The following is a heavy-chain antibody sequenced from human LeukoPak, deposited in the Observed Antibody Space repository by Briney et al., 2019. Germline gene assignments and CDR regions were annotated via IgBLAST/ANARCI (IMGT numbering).Heavy chain of an antibody. J-gene: IGHJ4*02. D-gene: IGHD1-26*01. Sequence: PSETLSLTCTVSGHSITNYYWSWIRQPAGKGLEFIGRIYASGSANYNPSLQSRVTMSVDTSNNQFSLKLNSVTAADTAVYCCARVGSDGSYFDSWGQGTLVTVSS. CDR1: GHSITNYY. CDR3: ARVGSDGSYFDS. CDR2: IYASGSA. V-gene: IGHV4-4*07.